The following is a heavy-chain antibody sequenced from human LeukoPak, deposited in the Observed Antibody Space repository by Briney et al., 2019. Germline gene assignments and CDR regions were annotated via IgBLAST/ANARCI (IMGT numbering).Heavy chain of an antibody. D-gene: IGHD1-26*01. J-gene: IGHJ3*02. V-gene: IGHV1-69*13. CDR3: ARDRERAPIDAFDI. CDR2: IIPIFGTA. CDR1: GGTFSSYA. Sequence: SVKVSCKASGGTFSSYAISWVRQAPGQGLEWMGGIIPIFGTANYAQKFQGRVTITADESTSTAYMKLSSLRSEDTAVYYCARDRERAPIDAFDIWGQGTMVTVSS.